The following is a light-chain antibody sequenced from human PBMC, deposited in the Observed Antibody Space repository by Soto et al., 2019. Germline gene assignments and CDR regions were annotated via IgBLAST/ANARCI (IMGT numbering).Light chain of an antibody. V-gene: IGKV3-20*01. CDR1: QSISSSS. J-gene: IGKJ2*01. CDR2: GAS. Sequence: EIVLTQSPGTLSLSPGERATLSCRASQSISSSSLAWYQQKRGQAPRLLIYGASRRSTGFPDTFSGSRSGTDFSLTISRLEHEAYAVYYCHIYGDSPMYTFGLETKLAIK. CDR3: HIYGDSPMYT.